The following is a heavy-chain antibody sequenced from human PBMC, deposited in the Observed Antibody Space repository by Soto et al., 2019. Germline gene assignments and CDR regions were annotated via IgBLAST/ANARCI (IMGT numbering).Heavy chain of an antibody. CDR1: RGSFSSYA. CDR2: IIPIFGTA. J-gene: IGHJ3*02. Sequence: AVKVSCKARRGSFSSYAISWVRQAPGQGLAWMGGIIPIFGTANYAQKFQGRVTITADKSTSTAYMALSSLRSEDTAVYYCARRYSGSYYSSDDAFDIWGQGTMVTASS. CDR3: ARRYSGSYYSSDDAFDI. D-gene: IGHD1-26*01. V-gene: IGHV1-69*06.